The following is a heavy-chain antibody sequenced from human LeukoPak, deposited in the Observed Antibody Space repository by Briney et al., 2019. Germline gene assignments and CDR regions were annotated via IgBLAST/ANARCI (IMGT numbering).Heavy chain of an antibody. CDR1: GFTFSSYW. CDR3: ARAVGATWVNYFDY. J-gene: IGHJ4*02. V-gene: IGHV3-7*01. CDR2: IKQDGSEK. Sequence: GGSLRLSCAASGFTFSSYWMSWVRQAPGKGLEWVANIKQDGSEKYYVDSVKGRFTISRDSAKNSLYLQMNSLRAEDTAVYYCARAVGATWVNYFDYWGQGTLVTVSS. D-gene: IGHD1-26*01.